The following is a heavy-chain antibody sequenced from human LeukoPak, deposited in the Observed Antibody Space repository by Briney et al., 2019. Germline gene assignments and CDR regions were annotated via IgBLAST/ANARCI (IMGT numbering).Heavy chain of an antibody. CDR2: ISYDGSNK. V-gene: IGHV3-30*18. D-gene: IGHD3-10*01. J-gene: IGHJ3*02. CDR1: GFTFCTYG. CDR3: AKGHHYYGSGSYDAFDI. Sequence: GGSLRLSCAASGFTFCTYGMHWVRQAPGKGLEWVAVISYDGSNKYYADSVKGRFTISRDNSKNTLYLQMNSLRAEDTAVYYCAKGHHYYGSGSYDAFDIWGQGTMVTVSS.